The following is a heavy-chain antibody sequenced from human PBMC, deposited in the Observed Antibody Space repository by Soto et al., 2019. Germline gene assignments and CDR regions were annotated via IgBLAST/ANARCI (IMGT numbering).Heavy chain of an antibody. V-gene: IGHV3-23*01. CDR1: GFSFDNYG. Sequence: EVQLLESGGDLVQPGGSLRLSCVASGFSFDNYGMSWVRQAPGKGLEWVSAIKSDGSSTYYAASVKDRFTISRDNSKNTLYLQLNSLRAEDTAVYYCAQLGLMTFSHKHYFNHWGRGTLVTVS. J-gene: IGHJ4*02. D-gene: IGHD3-16*01. CDR2: IKSDGSST. CDR3: AQLGLMTFSHKHYFNH.